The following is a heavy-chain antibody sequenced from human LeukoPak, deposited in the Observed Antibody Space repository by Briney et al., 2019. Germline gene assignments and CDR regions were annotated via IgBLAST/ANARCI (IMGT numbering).Heavy chain of an antibody. CDR3: ARTLILSMVATEAFDI. CDR1: GYSISTVYC. D-gene: IGHD5-12*01. V-gene: IGHV4-38-2*02. J-gene: IGHJ3*02. CDR2: ICPGGST. Sequence: PSETLSLTCIVSGYSISTVYCWGWIRQPPGKGLEWIGTICPGGSTYYNPSLKSRVTISADTSKNLFSLRLSSVTAADTAVYYCARTLILSMVATEAFDIWGQGTMVTVSS.